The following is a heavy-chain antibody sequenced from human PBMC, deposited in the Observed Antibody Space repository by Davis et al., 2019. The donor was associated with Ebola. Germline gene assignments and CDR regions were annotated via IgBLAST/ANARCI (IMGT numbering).Heavy chain of an antibody. CDR1: GFTFSSYG. J-gene: IGHJ4*02. Sequence: GGSLRLSCAASGFTFSSYGMHWVRQAPGKGLEWVAVISYDGSNKYYADSVKGRFTISRDNVKNSLYLQMDSLRAEDTAVYYCARWASVGYWGQGTLVTVSS. D-gene: IGHD1-26*01. CDR2: ISYDGSNK. V-gene: IGHV3-30*03. CDR3: ARWASVGY.